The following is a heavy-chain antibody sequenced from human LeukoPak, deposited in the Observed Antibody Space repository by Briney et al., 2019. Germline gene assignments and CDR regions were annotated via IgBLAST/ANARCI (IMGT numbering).Heavy chain of an antibody. D-gene: IGHD2-15*01. CDR2: INENGNEK. J-gene: IGHJ4*02. V-gene: IGHV3-7*01. CDR3: ARAGDGTAARDY. CDR1: GLTFSRFW. Sequence: GSLRLSCAASGLTFSRFWMSWVRQAPGKGLEWVANINENGNEKYYVDSVKGRFIVSRDNARNSLYLQMNNLRAEDTAVYYCARAGDGTAARDYWGQGTLVTVSS.